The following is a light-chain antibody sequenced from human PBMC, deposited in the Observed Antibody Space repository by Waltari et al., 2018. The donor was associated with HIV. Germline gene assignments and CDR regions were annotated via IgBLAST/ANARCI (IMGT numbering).Light chain of an antibody. CDR2: DAS. V-gene: IGKV3-20*01. J-gene: IGKJ1*01. Sequence: ELLLQQSPGTLSLSPGQRATLACRARQTVRSNCLAWFQQRPGQAPRLFIYDASNRAPGIPERFRGSGSGTDFTLTITRLEPEDVAVYYCQEYGSSLLTFGQGTKVEVK. CDR1: QTVRSNC. CDR3: QEYGSSLLT.